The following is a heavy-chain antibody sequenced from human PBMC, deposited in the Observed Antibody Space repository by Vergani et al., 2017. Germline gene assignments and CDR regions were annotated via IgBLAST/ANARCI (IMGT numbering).Heavy chain of an antibody. CDR2: IYYSGST. CDR1: GGSISSSSYY. CDR3: ARRGDYDSSGDCYGMDV. Sequence: QLQLQESGPGLVKPSETLSLTCTVSGGSISSSSYYWGWIRQPPGKGLEWIGSIYYSGSTYYNPSLKSRVTISVDTSKNQFSLKVSSVTAADTAVYYCARRGDYDSSGDCYGMDVWGQGTTVTVSS. V-gene: IGHV4-39*01. J-gene: IGHJ6*02. D-gene: IGHD3-22*01.